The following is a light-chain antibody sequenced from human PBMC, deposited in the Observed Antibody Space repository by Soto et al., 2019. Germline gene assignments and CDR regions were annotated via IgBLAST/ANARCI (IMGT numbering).Light chain of an antibody. Sequence: DVQMTQSPSSLSASVGDSVTITCRASQSVFNHLSWFQQRPGKGPKLLIYDASSLHAGVPSRFIGSGYGTDFTLTISTVQPEDSAIFYCHRSCSTPLTFGGGTRVEL. CDR2: DAS. CDR3: HRSCSTPLT. V-gene: IGKV1-39*01. CDR1: QSVFNH. J-gene: IGKJ4*01.